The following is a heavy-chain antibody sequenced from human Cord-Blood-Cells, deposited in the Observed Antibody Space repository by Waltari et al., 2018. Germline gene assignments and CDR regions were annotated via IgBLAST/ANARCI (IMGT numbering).Heavy chain of an antibody. CDR2: INHSGST. V-gene: IGHV4-34*01. CDR1: GGSFSGYY. CDR3: ARGGPSEWLVLIDY. J-gene: IGHJ4*02. Sequence: QVQLQQWGAGLLKPSETLSLTCAVYGGSFSGYYWSWIRQPPGKGLEWIGEINHSGSTNDTPSLKRRVTISVDTSKNQFSLKLSSVTAADTAVYYCARGGPSEWLVLIDYWGQGTLVTVSS. D-gene: IGHD6-19*01.